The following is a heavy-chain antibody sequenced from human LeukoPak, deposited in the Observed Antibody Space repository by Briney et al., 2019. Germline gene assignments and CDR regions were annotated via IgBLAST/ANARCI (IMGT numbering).Heavy chain of an antibody. D-gene: IGHD6-19*01. V-gene: IGHV6-1*01. CDR3: ARDLGNTGWYTFEY. Sequence: SQTLSVTCAISGDSVSSLNGAWNWIRQSPSRGLEWLGRTYYRSKWYSDYAPSMRGRIGINADTSKNQFSLQLNSVTPEDTAVYYCARDLGNTGWYTFEYWGQGTLVTVSS. CDR1: GDSVSSLNGA. CDR2: TYYRSKWYS. J-gene: IGHJ4*02.